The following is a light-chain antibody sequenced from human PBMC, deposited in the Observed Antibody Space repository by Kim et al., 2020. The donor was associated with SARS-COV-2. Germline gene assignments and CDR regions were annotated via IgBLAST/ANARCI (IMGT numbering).Light chain of an antibody. CDR3: QQYNSWPPYT. J-gene: IGKJ1*01. CDR1: QSVSSD. CDR2: GAS. Sequence: EIVMTQSPATLSVSPGERATLSCRASQSVSSDLAWYQQKPGQAPRLLIYGASTRATGIPARFSGSGSGTEFTLTISSLQSEDFAAYYCQQYNSWPPYTFGQGTKVDIK. V-gene: IGKV3-15*01.